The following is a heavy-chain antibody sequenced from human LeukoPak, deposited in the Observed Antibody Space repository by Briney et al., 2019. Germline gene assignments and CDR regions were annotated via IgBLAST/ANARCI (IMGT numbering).Heavy chain of an antibody. CDR1: GGSISSYY. CDR2: IYYSGST. CDR3: AGVLRFLEWLPFDY. J-gene: IGHJ4*02. D-gene: IGHD3-3*01. V-gene: IGHV4-59*05. Sequence: SETLCLTCTVSGGSISSYYWSWIRQPPGKGLEWIGSIYYSGSTYYNPSLKSRVTISVDTSKNQFSLKLSSVTAADTAVYYCAGVLRFLEWLPFDYWGQGTLVTVSS.